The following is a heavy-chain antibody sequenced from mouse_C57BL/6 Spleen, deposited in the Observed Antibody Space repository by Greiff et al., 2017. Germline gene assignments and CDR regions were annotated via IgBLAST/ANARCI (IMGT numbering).Heavy chain of an antibody. V-gene: IGHV5-4*01. CDR2: ISDGGSYT. J-gene: IGHJ4*01. CDR3: AREDSRGYAMDY. Sequence: EVMLVESGGGLVKPGGSLKLSCAASGFTFSSYAMSWVRQTPEKRLEWVATISDGGSYTYYPDNVKGRFTISRDNAKNNLYLQMSHLKSEDTAMYYCAREDSRGYAMDYWGQGTSVTVSS. CDR1: GFTFSSYA.